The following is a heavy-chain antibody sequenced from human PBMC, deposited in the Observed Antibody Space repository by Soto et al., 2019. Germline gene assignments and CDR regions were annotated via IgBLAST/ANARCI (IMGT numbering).Heavy chain of an antibody. D-gene: IGHD2-8*01. CDR3: AKFMLLMVYAAPRSMHV. J-gene: IGHJ6*03. CDR1: GFTFSSYA. CDR2: ISGSGGST. Sequence: PGGSLRLSCAASGFTFSSYAMSWVRQAPGKGLEWVSAISGSGGSTYYADSVKGRFTISRDNSKNTLYLQMNSLRAEDTAVYYCAKFMLLMVYAAPRSMHVRGTGTTVNGFS. V-gene: IGHV3-23*01.